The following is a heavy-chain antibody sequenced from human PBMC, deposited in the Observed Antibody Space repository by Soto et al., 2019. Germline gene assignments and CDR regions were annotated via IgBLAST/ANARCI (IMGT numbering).Heavy chain of an antibody. J-gene: IGHJ4*02. V-gene: IGHV3-30-3*01. CDR3: ARDLGPITMVRGVIIPRGGDY. CDR2: ISYDGSNK. Sequence: GGSLRLSCAASGFTFSSYAMHWVRQAPGKGLEWVAVISYDGSNKYYADSVKGRFTISRDNSKNTLYLQMNSLRAEDTAVYYCARDLGPITMVRGVIIPRGGDYWGQGTLVTVSS. D-gene: IGHD3-10*01. CDR1: GFTFSSYA.